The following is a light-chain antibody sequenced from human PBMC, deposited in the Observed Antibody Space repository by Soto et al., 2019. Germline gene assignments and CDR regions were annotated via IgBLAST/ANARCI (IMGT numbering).Light chain of an antibody. V-gene: IGLV2-11*01. Sequence: QSALTQPRSVSGSPGQSVTISCTGTSSDVGGYNYVSWYQQHPGKAPNLMIYDVSKRPSGVPDRFSGSKSGNTASLTISGLQAEDEADYYCCSYAGSYTFGVFGGGTKVTVL. CDR1: SSDVGGYNY. CDR2: DVS. CDR3: CSYAGSYTFGV. J-gene: IGLJ2*01.